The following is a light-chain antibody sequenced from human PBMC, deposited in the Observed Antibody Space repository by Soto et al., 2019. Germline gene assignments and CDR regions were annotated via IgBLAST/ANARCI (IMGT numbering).Light chain of an antibody. CDR1: SIDVGRYNY. V-gene: IGLV2-11*01. CDR3: CSFTGRSEV. Sequence: QSALTQPRSVSGSPGQSVTISCTGSSIDVGRYNYVSWYQQYPGRAPRLMIYDVSQRPSGVPDRFSGSKSGTTASLTISGLQVEDEADYYCCSFTGRSEVFGGGTKLTVL. CDR2: DVS. J-gene: IGLJ3*02.